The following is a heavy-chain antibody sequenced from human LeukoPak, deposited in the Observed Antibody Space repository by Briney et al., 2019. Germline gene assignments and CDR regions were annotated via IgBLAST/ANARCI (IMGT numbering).Heavy chain of an antibody. CDR1: GFTFSSYA. D-gene: IGHD2-21*02. V-gene: IGHV3-64*01. CDR2: ISSNGGST. CDR3: ARDPAMTFNWFDP. Sequence: GGSLRLSCAASGFTFSSYAMHWVRQAPGKGLEYVSAISSNGGSTYYANSVKDRFTISRDNSKNTLYLQMGSLRAEDMAVYYCARDPAMTFNWFDPWGQGTLVIVSS. J-gene: IGHJ5*02.